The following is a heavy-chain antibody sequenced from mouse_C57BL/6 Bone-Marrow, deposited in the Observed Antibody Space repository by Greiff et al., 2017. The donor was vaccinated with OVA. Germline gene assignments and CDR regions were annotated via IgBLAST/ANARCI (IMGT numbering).Heavy chain of an antibody. D-gene: IGHD2-5*01. V-gene: IGHV1-59*01. J-gene: IGHJ1*03. CDR1: GYTFTSYW. Sequence: QVQLQQPGAELVRPGTSVKLSCKASGYTFTSYWMHWVKQRPGQGLEWIGVIDPSDSYTNYNQKFKGKATLPVDTSSSTAYMQLSSLTSEDSAVYYCARYPLYYSNYSWYFDVWGTGTTVTVSS. CDR3: ARYPLYYSNYSWYFDV. CDR2: IDPSDSYT.